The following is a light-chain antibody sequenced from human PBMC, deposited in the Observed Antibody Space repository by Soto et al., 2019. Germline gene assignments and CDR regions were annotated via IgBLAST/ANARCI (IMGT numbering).Light chain of an antibody. CDR1: QDIKNY. J-gene: IGKJ4*01. V-gene: IGKV1-33*01. CDR3: QQYDNLPLT. Sequence: DIQMTQSPSSLSASVGDRVTITCQASQDIKNYLNWYQQKSGKAPKLLIYDASDLETGVPSRFSGSGSGTDFTFPINSLQPEDIATYYCQQYDNLPLTFGGGTKVEIK. CDR2: DAS.